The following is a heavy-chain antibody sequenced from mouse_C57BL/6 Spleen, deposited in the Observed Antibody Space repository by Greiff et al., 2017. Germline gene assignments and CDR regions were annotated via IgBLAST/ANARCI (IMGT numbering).Heavy chain of an antibody. J-gene: IGHJ4*01. CDR2: IDPSDSYT. V-gene: IGHV1-59*01. CDR1: GYTFTSYW. D-gene: IGHD2-3*01. CDR3: ARERGYDGYLYAMDY. Sequence: QVQLQQPGAELVRPGTSVKLSCKASGYTFTSYWMHWVKQRPGQGLEWIGVIDPSDSYTNYNQKFKGKATLTVDTSSSPAYMQLSSLTSEDSAVYYCARERGYDGYLYAMDYWGQGTSVTVSS.